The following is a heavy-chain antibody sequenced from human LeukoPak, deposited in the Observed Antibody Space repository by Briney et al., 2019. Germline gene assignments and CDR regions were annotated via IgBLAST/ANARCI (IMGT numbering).Heavy chain of an antibody. D-gene: IGHD2-2*01. CDR2: ISADNGNT. Sequence: ATVKVSCKASGYTFSSYGISWVRQAPGQGLEWMGWISADNGNTNYVQKFQGRVTMTTDTSTSTAYMELRSLRSDDTAVYYCARALYHTFDYWGQGTLVTVSS. J-gene: IGHJ4*02. V-gene: IGHV1-18*01. CDR1: GYTFSSYG. CDR3: ARALYHTFDY.